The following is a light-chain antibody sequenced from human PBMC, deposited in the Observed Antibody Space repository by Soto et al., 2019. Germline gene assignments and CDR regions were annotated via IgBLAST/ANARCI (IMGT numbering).Light chain of an antibody. CDR3: QQSYSTPRRLT. CDR1: QSISSY. V-gene: IGKV1-39*01. CDR2: AAS. J-gene: IGKJ4*01. Sequence: DIQMTQSPSSLSASVGDRVTITCRVSQSISSYLNWYQQKPGKAPKLLIYAASSLQSGVPSRFSGSGSGTDFTLTISSLQPEDFATYYCQQSYSTPRRLTFGGGTKVEIK.